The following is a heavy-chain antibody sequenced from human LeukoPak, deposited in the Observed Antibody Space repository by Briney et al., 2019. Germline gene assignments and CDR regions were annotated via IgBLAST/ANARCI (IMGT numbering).Heavy chain of an antibody. J-gene: IGHJ4*02. CDR1: GFNFSAYS. Sequence: GGSLRLSCAASGFNFSAYSMNWVRQAPGKGLEWVSYISTSGRTIYYADSVKGRFTISRDNAKNSLYMQINSLRAEDTAVYYCARGYGSTSFYWGQGTLVTVSS. D-gene: IGHD5-18*01. V-gene: IGHV3-48*01. CDR2: ISTSGRTI. CDR3: ARGYGSTSFY.